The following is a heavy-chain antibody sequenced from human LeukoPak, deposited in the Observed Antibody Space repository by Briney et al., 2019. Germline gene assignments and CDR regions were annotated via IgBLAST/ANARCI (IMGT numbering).Heavy chain of an antibody. CDR2: IHYGGST. CDR3: ARQRSSGWYNGMDV. J-gene: IGHJ6*02. CDR1: GGSISSYY. D-gene: IGHD6-19*01. Sequence: SENLSLTCTVSGGSISSYYWSWIRQPPGKGLEWIGYIHYGGSTNYNPSLNSRITISVDTSKNHFSLKLSSVTAADTAVYYCARQRSSGWYNGMDVWGQGTAVTVSS. V-gene: IGHV4-59*08.